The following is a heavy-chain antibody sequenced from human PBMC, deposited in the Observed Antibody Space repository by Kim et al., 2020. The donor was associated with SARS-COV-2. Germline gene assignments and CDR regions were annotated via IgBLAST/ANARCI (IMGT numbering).Heavy chain of an antibody. J-gene: IGHJ6*02. CDR1: GFTFSSYA. V-gene: IGHV3-33*06. Sequence: GGSLRLSCAASGFTFSSYAMHWVRQAPDKGLEWVALIWYDGSNRFYVDSVKGRFTISRDNSRNTLYLQMNSLRAEDTAVYYCAKARDGYVEDYYGMDVWGQGTTVTVSS. CDR3: AKARDGYVEDYYGMDV. D-gene: IGHD5-12*01. CDR2: IWYDGSNR.